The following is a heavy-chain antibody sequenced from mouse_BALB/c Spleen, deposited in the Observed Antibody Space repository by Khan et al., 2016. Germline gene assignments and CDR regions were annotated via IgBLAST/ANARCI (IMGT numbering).Heavy chain of an antibody. CDR1: GFNIKDTY. D-gene: IGHD2-4*01. CDR3: TRGDYDWFAY. Sequence: EVQLQESGAELVKPGTSVKLSCTASGFNIKDTYMDWVKQRPEQGLEWIGRIDPANGNTKYDPKFQGKATIISDTSSNTVHLQLSSLTSEDTAVYYCTRGDYDWFAYWGQGTLVTVSA. CDR2: IDPANGNT. V-gene: IGHV14-3*02. J-gene: IGHJ3*01.